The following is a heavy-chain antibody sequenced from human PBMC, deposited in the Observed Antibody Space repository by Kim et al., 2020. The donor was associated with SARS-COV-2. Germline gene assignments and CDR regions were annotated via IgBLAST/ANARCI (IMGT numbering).Heavy chain of an antibody. CDR3: ARDRAVACSSTSCYGYYYYYGMDV. CDR2: IYYSGST. J-gene: IGHJ6*02. CDR1: GGSISSYY. D-gene: IGHD2-2*01. V-gene: IGHV4-59*01. Sequence: SETLSLTCTVSGGSISSYYWSWIRQPPGKGLEWIGYIYYSGSTNYNPSLKSRVTISVDTSKNQFSLKLSSVTAADTAVYYCARDRAVACSSTSCYGYYYYYGMDVWGQGTTVTVSS.